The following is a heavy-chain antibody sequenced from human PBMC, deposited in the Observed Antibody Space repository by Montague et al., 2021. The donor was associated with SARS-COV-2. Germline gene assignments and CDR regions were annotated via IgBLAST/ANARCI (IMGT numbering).Heavy chain of an antibody. CDR2: ISTYNGLT. V-gene: IGHV1-18*01. CDR1: GYRFTSFC. J-gene: IGHJ5*02. Sequence: SVKVSCKASGYRFTSFCLALVRQAPGQGPEWMGWISTYNGLTGYAQKFQGKVTMTRDTSTATGYMELKYLIPDDTAIYYCVRSAGHDFWCDYYLNWFDPWGHGTLITVSS. CDR3: VRSAGHDFWCDYYLNWFDP. D-gene: IGHD3-3*01.